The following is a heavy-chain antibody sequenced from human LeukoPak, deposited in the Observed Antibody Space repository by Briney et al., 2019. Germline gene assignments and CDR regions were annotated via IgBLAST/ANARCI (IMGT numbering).Heavy chain of an antibody. J-gene: IGHJ4*02. Sequence: GGSLRLSCAASGFTFSSYSMNWVRQAPGKGLQWVSSISSSSSSIYYADSVKGRFTISRDNAKNSLYLQMNSLRAEDTAVYYCARDRIPDFWFPGFFDYWGQGTLVTVSS. V-gene: IGHV3-21*01. CDR2: ISSSSSSI. CDR3: ARDRIPDFWFPGFFDY. D-gene: IGHD3-3*01. CDR1: GFTFSSYS.